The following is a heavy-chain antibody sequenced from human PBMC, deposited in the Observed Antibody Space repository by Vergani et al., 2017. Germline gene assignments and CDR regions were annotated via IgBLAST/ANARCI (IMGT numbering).Heavy chain of an antibody. Sequence: QVQLVESGGGVVQPGRSLRLSCAASGFTFNQYGMHWVRQAPGKGLEWVAVTWYDGNNKQYADSVKGRFTISRDNSKSKMYLLMNSLRDEDTGVYYCARDLRLLYNRFDPWGQGTLVTVSS. D-gene: IGHD1-14*01. V-gene: IGHV3-33*01. CDR2: TWYDGNNK. J-gene: IGHJ5*02. CDR1: GFTFNQYG. CDR3: ARDLRLLYNRFDP.